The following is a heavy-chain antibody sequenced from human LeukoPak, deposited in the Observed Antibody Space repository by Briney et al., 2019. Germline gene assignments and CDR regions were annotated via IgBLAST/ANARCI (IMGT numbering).Heavy chain of an antibody. D-gene: IGHD1-1*01. CDR3: ARLRDQLNDY. V-gene: IGHV5-51*01. CDR2: IYPGDSDT. Sequence: GASLKICCKGSGYSFNSYWIGWVREMPGKGLEWVGIIYPGDSDTRYSPSLQGLVTISADKSISTAYLQWSSLKASDTAMYYCARLRDQLNDYWGQGTLVTVSS. CDR1: GYSFNSYW. J-gene: IGHJ4*02.